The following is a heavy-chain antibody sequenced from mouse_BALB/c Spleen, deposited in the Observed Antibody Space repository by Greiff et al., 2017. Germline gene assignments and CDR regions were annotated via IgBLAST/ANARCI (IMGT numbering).Heavy chain of an antibody. V-gene: IGHV1-87*01. D-gene: IGHD2-1*01. CDR1: GYTFTSYW. CDR2: IYPGDGDT. J-gene: IGHJ3*01. CDR3: ARDGNYEAWFAY. Sequence: VQLVESGAELARPGASVKLSCKASGYTFTSYWMQWVKQRPGQGLEWIGAIYPGDGDTRYTQKFKGKATLTADKSSSTAYMQLSSLASEDSAVYYCARDGNYEAWFAYWGQGTLVTVSA.